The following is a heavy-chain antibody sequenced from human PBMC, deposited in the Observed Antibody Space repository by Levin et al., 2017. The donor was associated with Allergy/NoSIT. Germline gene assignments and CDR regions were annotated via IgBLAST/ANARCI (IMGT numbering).Heavy chain of an antibody. J-gene: IGHJ3*02. V-gene: IGHV1-18*01. CDR3: ARFCLHLGQGQRNGTGDFDI. CDR1: GYTFTSYG. CDR2: ISAYNGNT. Sequence: GASVKVSCKASGYTFTSYGISWVRQAPGQGLEWMGWISAYNGNTNYAQKLQGRVTMTTDTSTSTAYMELRSLRSDDTAVYYCARFCLHLGQGQRNGTGDFDIWGQGTMVTVSS. D-gene: IGHD3-16*01.